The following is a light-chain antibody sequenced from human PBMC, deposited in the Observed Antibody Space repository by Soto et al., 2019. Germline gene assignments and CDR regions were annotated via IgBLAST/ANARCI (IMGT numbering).Light chain of an antibody. V-gene: IGLV7-46*01. CDR1: TGAVTSGHY. CDR3: LLSFSGTHVV. Sequence: QAVVTQEPSLTVSPGGTVTLTCGSSTGAVTSGHYPYWFQQKSGQAPRALIYDTSNKHSWTPARFSGSLLGGKAALTLSGAQPEDEAEYYCLLSFSGTHVVFGGGTQPTVL. J-gene: IGLJ2*01. CDR2: DTS.